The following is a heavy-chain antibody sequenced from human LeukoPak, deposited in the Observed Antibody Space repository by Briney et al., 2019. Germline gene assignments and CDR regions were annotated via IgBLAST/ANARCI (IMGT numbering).Heavy chain of an antibody. Sequence: SVKVSCKASGGTFSSYAISWVRQAPGQGLEWMGRIIPILGIANYAQEFQGRVTIAADKSTSTAYMELSSLRSEDTAVYYCARIVGTLSGYYGMDVWGQGTTVTVSS. CDR3: ARIVGTLSGYYGMDV. V-gene: IGHV1-69*04. J-gene: IGHJ6*02. CDR2: IIPILGIA. D-gene: IGHD1-14*01. CDR1: GGTFSSYA.